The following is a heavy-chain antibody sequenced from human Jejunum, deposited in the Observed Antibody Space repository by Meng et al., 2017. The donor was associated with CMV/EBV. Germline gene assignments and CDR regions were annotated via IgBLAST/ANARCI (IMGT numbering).Heavy chain of an antibody. CDR2: ISTDGSST. Sequence: TVSNHWVHGVRQAPGKGLVWVARISTDGSSTSYADSVKGRFTISRDNAMNTLYLQMNSLRAEDTAVYYCAKRDCTSSSCHYYFDYWGQGTLVTVSS. D-gene: IGHD2-2*01. V-gene: IGHV3-74*01. CDR3: AKRDCTSSSCHYYFDY. J-gene: IGHJ4*02. CDR1: TVSNHW.